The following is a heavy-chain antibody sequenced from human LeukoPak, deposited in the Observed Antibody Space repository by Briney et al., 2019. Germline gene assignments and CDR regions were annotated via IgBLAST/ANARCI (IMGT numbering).Heavy chain of an antibody. D-gene: IGHD6-19*01. Sequence: PGGSLRLSCAASGFTFSDYYMSWIRQAPGKGLEWVSYISSSGSTIYYADSVKGRFTISRDNAKNSLYLQMNSLRAEDTAVYYCARFPPLYSSGWYVDYWGQGTLVTVSS. CDR1: GFTFSDYY. CDR2: ISSSGSTI. V-gene: IGHV3-11*01. J-gene: IGHJ4*02. CDR3: ARFPPLYSSGWYVDY.